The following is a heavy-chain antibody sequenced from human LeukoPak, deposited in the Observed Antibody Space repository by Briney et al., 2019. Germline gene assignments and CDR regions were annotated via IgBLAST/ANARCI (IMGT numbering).Heavy chain of an antibody. CDR3: ARHAEYNSGWHFYLDH. D-gene: IGHD6-19*01. CDR2: VHNVGST. V-gene: IGHV4-39*01. Sequence: SETLSLTCTVSGVSTTNGIYYWAWIRQSPGKGLEWIGGVHNVGSTYYNLSLRSRVTMSIDTSKNQFSLRLNSVTAADTAVYYCARHAEYNSGWHFYLDHWGQGILVTVSS. J-gene: IGHJ4*02. CDR1: GVSTTNGIYY.